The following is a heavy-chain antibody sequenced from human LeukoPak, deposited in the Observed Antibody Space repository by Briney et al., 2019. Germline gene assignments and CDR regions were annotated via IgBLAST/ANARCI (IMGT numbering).Heavy chain of an antibody. CDR2: ISWNSGSI. J-gene: IGHJ5*02. CDR1: GFSFDDYA. CDR3: AKDRSRGSGRRSFDWFDP. D-gene: IGHD3-10*01. Sequence: GGSLRLSCVVSGFSFDDYAMHWVRQGPGKGLEWVSGISWNSGSIGYADSVKGRFTISRDNAKNSLYLQMNSLRAEDTALYYCAKDRSRGSGRRSFDWFDPWGQGTLVTVSS. V-gene: IGHV3-9*01.